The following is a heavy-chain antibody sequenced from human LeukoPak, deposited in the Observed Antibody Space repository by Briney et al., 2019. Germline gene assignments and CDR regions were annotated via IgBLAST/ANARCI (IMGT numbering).Heavy chain of an antibody. D-gene: IGHD3-9*01. CDR2: ISASNGNT. CDR1: GYTFNTYD. CDR3: AREGAERYYDILTGYYSLSFFDY. V-gene: IGHV1-18*01. J-gene: IGHJ4*02. Sequence: ASVTVSCKTSGYTFNTYDISWVRQAPGQGLEWMGWISASNGNTNYAQKLQGRVSMTTDTSTSTAFMDLRSLRSDDTAVYYCAREGAERYYDILTGYYSLSFFDYWGQGTLVTVSS.